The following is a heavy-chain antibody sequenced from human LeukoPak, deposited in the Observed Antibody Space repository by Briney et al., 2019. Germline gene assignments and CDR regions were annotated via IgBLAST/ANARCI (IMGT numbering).Heavy chain of an antibody. V-gene: IGHV1-2*02. D-gene: IGHD3-22*01. CDR3: ARGKSGYSP. Sequence: ASVKVSCKLSGYTFNENYIQWVRQTPGRRLEWMGLINPHTGAANYTQSFQGRVTLTRDTSSSTAYMHLSSLRFDDTAVYYCARGKSGYSPWGQGTPVTVSS. CDR2: INPHTGAA. J-gene: IGHJ4*02. CDR1: GYTFNENY.